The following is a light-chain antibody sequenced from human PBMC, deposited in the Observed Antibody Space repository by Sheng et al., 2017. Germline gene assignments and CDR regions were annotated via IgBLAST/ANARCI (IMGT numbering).Light chain of an antibody. CDR1: QSVRSS. CDR2: GAS. J-gene: IGKJ2*01. Sequence: EIVLTQSPATLSVSPGERATLSCRASQSVRSSLAWYQQKPGQAPRLLIFGASTRATDIPDRFRGSGFGTDFTLAVSRLEPEDFAMYYCQQYGDSPYTFGQGTKLEIK. V-gene: IGKV3-20*01. CDR3: QQYGDSPYT.